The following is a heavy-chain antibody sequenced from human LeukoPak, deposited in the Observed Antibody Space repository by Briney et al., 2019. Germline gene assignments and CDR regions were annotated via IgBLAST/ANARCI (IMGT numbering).Heavy chain of an antibody. J-gene: IGHJ4*02. CDR2: IYSGGST. V-gene: IGHV3-53*01. Sequence: GGSLRLSCAASGFTVSSNYMSWVRQAPGKGLEWVSVIYSGGSTYYADSVKGRFTISRDNSKNTLYLQMNSLRAEDTAVYYCARLSAAGLEGFDYWGQGTLVTASS. CDR3: ARLSAAGLEGFDY. CDR1: GFTVSSNY. D-gene: IGHD3-16*02.